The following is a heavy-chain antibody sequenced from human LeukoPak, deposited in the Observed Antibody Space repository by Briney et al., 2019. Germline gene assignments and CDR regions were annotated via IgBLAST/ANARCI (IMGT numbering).Heavy chain of an antibody. CDR2: IKQDGSEK. D-gene: IGHD6-19*01. CDR3: AKDGSGWYVYYYYGMDV. J-gene: IGHJ6*02. V-gene: IGHV3-7*01. CDR1: GFTFSSYW. Sequence: GGSLRLSCAASGFTFSSYWMSWVRQAPGKGLEWVANIKQDGSEKYYVDSVKGRFTISRDNAKNSLYLQMNSLRAEDTAVYYCAKDGSGWYVYYYYGMDVWGQGTTVTVSS.